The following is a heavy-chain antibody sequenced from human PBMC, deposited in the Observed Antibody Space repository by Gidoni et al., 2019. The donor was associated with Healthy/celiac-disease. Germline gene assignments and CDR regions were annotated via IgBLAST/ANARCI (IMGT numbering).Heavy chain of an antibody. Sequence: EVQLVQSGAEVKKPGESLNTSCNGSGYSFTSSWIRRVRQMPGKGLEWMGIIYPGDSDTRYSPSFQGQVTISADKSISTAYLQWSSLKASDTAMYYGARGLRFIAARRQMVRGVIPYFDYWGQGTLVTVSS. D-gene: IGHD3-10*01. CDR3: ARGLRFIAARRQMVRGVIPYFDY. J-gene: IGHJ4*02. V-gene: IGHV5-51*01. CDR1: GYSFTSSW. CDR2: IYPGDSDT.